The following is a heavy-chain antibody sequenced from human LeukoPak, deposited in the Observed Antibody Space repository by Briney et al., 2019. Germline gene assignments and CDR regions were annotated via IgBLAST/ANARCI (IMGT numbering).Heavy chain of an antibody. Sequence: SETLSLTCTLSGGSLCSHYWSWIRQPPGKGLEWIGCIYYSGSTKYNPSLKSRVTIAVDTSKNQFSLKVSSVTAADTAVYDCASLYESSGYTNWLDPWGQGTLVTVSS. D-gene: IGHD3-22*01. J-gene: IGHJ5*02. CDR2: IYYSGST. V-gene: IGHV4-59*11. CDR1: GGSLCSHY. CDR3: ASLYESSGYTNWLDP.